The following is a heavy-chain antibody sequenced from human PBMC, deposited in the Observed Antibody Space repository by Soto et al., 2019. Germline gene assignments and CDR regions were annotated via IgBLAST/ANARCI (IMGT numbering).Heavy chain of an antibody. CDR3: ARGFSLIFSETYFDY. D-gene: IGHD3-9*01. J-gene: IGHJ4*02. V-gene: IGHV4-31*03. CDR1: VVSISSGGYY. CDR2: IYYSGST. Sequence: PSETLSLTCTFSVVSISSGGYYCSWIRQHPGKGLEWIGYIYYSGSTYYNPSLKSRVTISVDTSKNQFSLKLSSVTAADTAVYYCARGFSLIFSETYFDYWGQGTLVTVSS.